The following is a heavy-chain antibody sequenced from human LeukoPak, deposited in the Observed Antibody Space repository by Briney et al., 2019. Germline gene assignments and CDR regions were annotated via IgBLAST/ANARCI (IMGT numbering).Heavy chain of an antibody. D-gene: IGHD6-6*01. CDR1: GFTFSDYY. J-gene: IGHJ6*03. Sequence: GGSLRLSCTASGFTFSDYYMSWIRQAPGKGLEWVSYISSSGSTIYYADSVKGRFTISRDNAKNSLYLQMNSLRGEDTAVYYCARVFASRLKYHYYYMDVWGKGTTVTVSS. V-gene: IGHV3-11*04. CDR3: ARVFASRLKYHYYYMDV. CDR2: ISSSGSTI.